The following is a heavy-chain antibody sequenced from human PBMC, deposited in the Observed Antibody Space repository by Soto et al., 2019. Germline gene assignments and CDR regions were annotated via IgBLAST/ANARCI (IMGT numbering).Heavy chain of an antibody. D-gene: IGHD2-15*01. CDR2: IYYSGGT. V-gene: IGHV4-31*03. CDR3: ARTKRGWSGWFDP. Sequence: QVQLQESGPGLVKPSQTLSLTCTVSGGSISSGGYYWSWIRQHPGKGLEWIGYIYYSGGTYYNPSLKSRVTISVDTSKIQFSLKLSSVTAADTAVYYCARTKRGWSGWFDPWGQGTLVTVSS. CDR1: GGSISSGGYY. J-gene: IGHJ5*02.